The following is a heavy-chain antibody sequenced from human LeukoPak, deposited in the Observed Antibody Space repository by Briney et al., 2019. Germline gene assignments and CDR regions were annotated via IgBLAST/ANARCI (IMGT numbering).Heavy chain of an antibody. Sequence: SETLSLTCTVSGGSISSYYWSWIRQPPGKGLEWIGYIYYSGSTNYNPSLKSRVTISVDTSKNQFSLKLSSVTAADTAVYYCARHSGSSWYIPMGFDYWGQGTLVTVSS. CDR1: GGSISSYY. J-gene: IGHJ4*02. CDR2: IYYSGST. D-gene: IGHD6-13*01. V-gene: IGHV4-59*08. CDR3: ARHSGSSWYIPMGFDY.